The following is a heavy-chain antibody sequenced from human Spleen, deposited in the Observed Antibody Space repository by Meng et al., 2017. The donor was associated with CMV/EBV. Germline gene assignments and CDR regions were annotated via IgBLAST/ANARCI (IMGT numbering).Heavy chain of an antibody. V-gene: IGHV1-2*02. J-gene: IGHJ4*02. CDR2: VNPKTGDT. CDR1: GYTFTDYY. CDR3: ATNPRNTGTYYIY. D-gene: IGHD1-26*01. Sequence: CKASGYTFTDYYMHWVRQAPGEGLEWMGWVNPKTGDTNYAQKFQGRVTMTRDTSISTAYMDLSSLRSDDTAVFYCATNPRNTGTYYIYWGQGTLVTVSS.